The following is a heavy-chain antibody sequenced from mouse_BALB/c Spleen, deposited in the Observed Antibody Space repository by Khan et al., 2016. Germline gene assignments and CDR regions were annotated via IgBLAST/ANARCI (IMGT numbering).Heavy chain of an antibody. CDR1: GFTINDAY. CDR3: AGSPSGYAVGFAY. J-gene: IGHJ3*01. V-gene: IGHV14-3*02. Sequence: EVQLQESGAELVKPGASVKLSCTASGFTINDAYMPWVKQRPEQGLEWIGRIDPADGNTKYAPKVQGKATITADKSYNTAYLQLSSLTSEDTAVYYCAGSPSGYAVGFAYWGQGTRVTVSA. D-gene: IGHD2-2*01. CDR2: IDPADGNT.